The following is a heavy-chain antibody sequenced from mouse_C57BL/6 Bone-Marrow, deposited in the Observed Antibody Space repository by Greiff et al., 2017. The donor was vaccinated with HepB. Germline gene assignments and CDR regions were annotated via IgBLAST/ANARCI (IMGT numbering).Heavy chain of an antibody. V-gene: IGHV1-18*01. CDR2: INPNNGGT. CDR3: ATTMVTTGFAY. CDR1: GYTFTDYN. J-gene: IGHJ3*01. Sequence: EVQLQQSGPELVKPGASVKIPCKASGYTFTDYNMDWVKQSHGKSLEWIGDINPNNGGTIYNQKFKGKATLTVDKSSSTAYMELRSLTSEDTAVYYCATTMVTTGFAYWGQGTLVTVSA. D-gene: IGHD2-2*01.